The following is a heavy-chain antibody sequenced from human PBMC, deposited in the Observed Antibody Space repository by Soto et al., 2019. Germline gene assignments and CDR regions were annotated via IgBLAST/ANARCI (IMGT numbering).Heavy chain of an antibody. CDR3: ARARTYDFWSGYAYYFDY. CDR2: IYYSGST. J-gene: IGHJ4*02. Sequence: SETLSLTCTVSGGSISSYYWSWIRQPPGKGLEWIGYIYYSGSTNYNPSLKSRVTISVDTSKNQFSLKLSSVTAADTAVYYCARARTYDFWSGYAYYFDYWGQGTLVTVSS. CDR1: GGSISSYY. D-gene: IGHD3-3*01. V-gene: IGHV4-59*01.